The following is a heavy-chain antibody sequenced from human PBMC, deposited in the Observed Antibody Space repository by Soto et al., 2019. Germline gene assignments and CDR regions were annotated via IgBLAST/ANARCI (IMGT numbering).Heavy chain of an antibody. J-gene: IGHJ3*02. CDR2: IIPILGIA. Sequence: EASVKVSCKASGGTFSSYTISWVRQAPGQGLEWMGRIIPILGIANYAQKFQGRVTITADKSTSTAYMELSSLRSEDTAVYYCARAVVVAATPYPYAFDIWGQGTMVTVSS. V-gene: IGHV1-69*02. D-gene: IGHD2-15*01. CDR3: ARAVVVAATPYPYAFDI. CDR1: GGTFSSYT.